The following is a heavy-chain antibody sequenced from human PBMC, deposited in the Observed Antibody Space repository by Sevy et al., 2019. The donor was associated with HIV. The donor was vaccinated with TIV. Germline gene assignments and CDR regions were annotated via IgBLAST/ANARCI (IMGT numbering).Heavy chain of an antibody. D-gene: IGHD4-17*01. J-gene: IGHJ4*02. CDR2: FDTEDGET. Sequence: ASVKVSCKVSGYTLTELPMHWVRQAPGKGLEWMGSFDTEDGETLYAQKFQGRVTMTEDTSTDTVYMELSSLRSEDTAVYYCATNTDYGDSDYWGQGTLVTVSS. V-gene: IGHV1-24*01. CDR1: GYTLTELP. CDR3: ATNTDYGDSDY.